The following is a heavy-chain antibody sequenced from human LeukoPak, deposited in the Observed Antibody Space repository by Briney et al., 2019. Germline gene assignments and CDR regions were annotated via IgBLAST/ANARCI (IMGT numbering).Heavy chain of an antibody. Sequence: GGSLRLSCAASGFTFSSYAMSWVRQAPGKGLEWVSTISGSGGSTYYADSVKGRFTISRDNSKNTLYLQMNSLRAEDTAVYYCANTMVRGRESGLRAVLGAFDIWGQGTMVTVSS. J-gene: IGHJ3*02. CDR3: ANTMVRGRESGLRAVLGAFDI. D-gene: IGHD3-10*01. CDR1: GFTFSSYA. CDR2: ISGSGGST. V-gene: IGHV3-23*01.